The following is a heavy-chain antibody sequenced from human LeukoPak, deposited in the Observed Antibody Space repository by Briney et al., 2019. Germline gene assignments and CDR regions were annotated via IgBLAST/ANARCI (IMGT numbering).Heavy chain of an antibody. CDR3: ARRGWLAQFDY. Sequence: SETLSLTCTVSGGSISSSSYYWGWIRQPPGRGLEWIGSIYYSGSTYYNPSLKSRVTISVDTSKNRFSLKLSSVTAADTAVYYCARRGWLAQFDYWGQGTLVTVSS. D-gene: IGHD5-12*01. CDR1: GGSISSSSYY. V-gene: IGHV4-39*01. J-gene: IGHJ4*02. CDR2: IYYSGST.